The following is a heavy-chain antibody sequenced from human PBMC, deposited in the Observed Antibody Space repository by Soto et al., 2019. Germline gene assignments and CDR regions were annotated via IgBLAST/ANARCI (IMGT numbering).Heavy chain of an antibody. J-gene: IGHJ4*01. D-gene: IGHD6-19*01. CDR3: AKDMGQWVETFDY. CDR1: GFTLTRSA. V-gene: IGHV3-23*01. CDR2: ISAGGGGT. Sequence: GGSLRLSCAGSGFTLTRSAVSWVRQAPGKGLEWVSGISAGGGGTYYADSVKGRFTISRDISKNTVYLQMNGLRVEDTAVYYRAKDMGQWVETFDYWCHGTLVTVSS.